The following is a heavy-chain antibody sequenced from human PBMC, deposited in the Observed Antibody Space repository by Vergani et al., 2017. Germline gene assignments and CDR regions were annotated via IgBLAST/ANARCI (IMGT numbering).Heavy chain of an antibody. CDR2: ISYDGSNK. D-gene: IGHD2-2*01. CDR1: GFTFSSYG. J-gene: IGHJ4*02. CDR3: AKDPGIVVVPAQLRGY. V-gene: IGHV3-30*18. Sequence: QVQLVESGGGVVQPGRSLRLSCAASGFTFSSYGMHWVRQAPGKGLEWVAFISYDGSNKYYADSVKGRFTISRDNSKNTLYLQMNSLRAEDTAVYYCAKDPGIVVVPAQLRGYWGQGTLVTVSS.